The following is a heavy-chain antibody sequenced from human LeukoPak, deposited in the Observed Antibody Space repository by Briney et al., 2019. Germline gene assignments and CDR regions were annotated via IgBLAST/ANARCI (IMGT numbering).Heavy chain of an antibody. D-gene: IGHD3-10*01. Sequence: ASVKVSCKASGYTFTSYAMHWARQAPGQRLEWMGWINAGNGNTKYSQKFQGRVTITRDTSASTAYMELSSLRSEDTAVYYCARAPALLLWFGESFDYWGQGTLVTVSS. J-gene: IGHJ4*02. CDR3: ARAPALLLWFGESFDY. V-gene: IGHV1-3*01. CDR2: INAGNGNT. CDR1: GYTFTSYA.